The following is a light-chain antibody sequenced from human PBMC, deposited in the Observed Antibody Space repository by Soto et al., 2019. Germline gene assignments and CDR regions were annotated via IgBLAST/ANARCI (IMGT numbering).Light chain of an antibody. CDR1: QDISSY. Sequence: AIRMTQSPSSFSASTGDRVTITCRASQDISSYLAWYQQKQGKAPKVLIYAASTLQSGVPSRFSGSGSGTDFTLTISGLQSEAFATYYCQQYHTYPPLTFGGGTKVEIK. V-gene: IGKV1-8*01. CDR3: QQYHTYPPLT. J-gene: IGKJ4*01. CDR2: AAS.